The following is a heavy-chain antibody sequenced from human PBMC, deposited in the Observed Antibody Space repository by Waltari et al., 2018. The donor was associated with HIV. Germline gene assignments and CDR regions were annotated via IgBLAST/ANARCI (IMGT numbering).Heavy chain of an antibody. Sequence: QVQLQESGPGFVKPSETLSLICNVSGGSIASSDSFWGWIRQSPEMNLEWVGSALYTRRPDVFTGQFFAKSSLKSRVALSVDTSKNQVSLRLTSVTAADTAVYYCARGRWRNRGPLPMDVWAPGAMVIVSS. CDR3: ARGRWRNRGPLPMDV. V-gene: IGHV4-39*01. J-gene: IGHJ6*02. CDR1: GGSIASSDSF. D-gene: IGHD3-10*01. CDR2: ALYTRRPDVFTGQF.